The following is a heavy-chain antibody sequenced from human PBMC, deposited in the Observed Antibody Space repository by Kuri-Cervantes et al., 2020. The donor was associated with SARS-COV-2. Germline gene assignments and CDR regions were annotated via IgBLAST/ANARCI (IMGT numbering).Heavy chain of an antibody. CDR1: GGSISSSSYY. D-gene: IGHD3-22*01. J-gene: IGHJ6*02. Sequence: SETLSLTCTVSGGSISSSSYYWGWIRQPPGKGLEWIGSTYYSGSTYYNPSLKSRVTISVDTSKNQFSLKLSSVTAADTAVYYCAKYYDSSGPLAYGMDVWGQGTTVTVSS. CDR2: TYYSGST. CDR3: AKYYDSSGPLAYGMDV. V-gene: IGHV4-39*07.